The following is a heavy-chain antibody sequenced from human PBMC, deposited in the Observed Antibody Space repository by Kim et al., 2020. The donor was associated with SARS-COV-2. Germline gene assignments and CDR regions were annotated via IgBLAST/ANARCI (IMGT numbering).Heavy chain of an antibody. CDR1: GGSFSGYY. CDR2: INHSGST. J-gene: IGHJ2*01. V-gene: IGHV4-34*01. D-gene: IGHD6-6*01. Sequence: SETLSLTCAVYGGSFSGYYWSWIRQPPGKGLEWIGEINHSGSTNYNPSLKSRVTISVDTSKNQFSLKLSSVTAADTAVYYCARGRVFIAARHRAYFDLWGRGTLVTVSS. CDR3: ARGRVFIAARHRAYFDL.